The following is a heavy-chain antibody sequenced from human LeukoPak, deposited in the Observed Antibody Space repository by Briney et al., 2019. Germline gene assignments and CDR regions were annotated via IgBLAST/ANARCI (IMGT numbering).Heavy chain of an antibody. D-gene: IGHD3-10*02. CDR2: ISSSSSTL. V-gene: IGHV3-48*01. Sequence: GGSLRLSCAASGFTFSSYSMNWVRQAPGKGLEWVSYISSSSSTLYYADSVKGRFSISRDNAKNSLYLQMNSLRAEDTAVYYCAELGITMIGGVWGKGTTVTISS. CDR1: GFTFSSYS. CDR3: AELGITMIGGV. J-gene: IGHJ6*04.